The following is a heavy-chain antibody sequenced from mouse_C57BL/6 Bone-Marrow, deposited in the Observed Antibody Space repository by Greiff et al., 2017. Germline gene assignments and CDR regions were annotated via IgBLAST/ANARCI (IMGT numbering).Heavy chain of an antibody. J-gene: IGHJ4*01. Sequence: EVMLVESGGGLVKPGGSLKLSCAASGFTFSSYAMSWVRRTPEKRLEWVATISDGGSYTYYPDNVKGRFTISRDNAKNNLYLQMSHLKSEDTAMYYCARVSTMVTPYAMDYWGQGTSVTVSS. CDR3: ARVSTMVTPYAMDY. CDR2: ISDGGSYT. V-gene: IGHV5-4*03. CDR1: GFTFSSYA. D-gene: IGHD2-1*01.